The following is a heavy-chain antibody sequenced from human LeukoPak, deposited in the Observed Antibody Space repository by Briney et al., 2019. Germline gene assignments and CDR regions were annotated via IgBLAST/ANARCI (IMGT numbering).Heavy chain of an antibody. Sequence: TLSLTCTVSGGSISSGGYYWSWIRQPPGKGLEWIGYLYHSGSTYYNPSLKSRVTISVDRSKNQFSLKLNSVTAADTAVYYCARAGLVPAAISFGRAHPVDYWGQGTLVTVSS. CDR1: GGSISSGGYY. D-gene: IGHD2-2*01. CDR3: ARAGLVPAAISFGRAHPVDY. J-gene: IGHJ4*02. V-gene: IGHV4-30-2*01. CDR2: LYHSGST.